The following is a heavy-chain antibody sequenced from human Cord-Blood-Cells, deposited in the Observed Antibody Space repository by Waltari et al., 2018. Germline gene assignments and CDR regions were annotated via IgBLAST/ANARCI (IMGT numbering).Heavy chain of an antibody. CDR1: GGSISSGDYY. V-gene: IGHV4-30-4*08. D-gene: IGHD3-10*01. CDR2: IYYSGST. CDR3: ARDQLGDGDAFDI. J-gene: IGHJ3*02. Sequence: QVQLQESGPGLVKPSQTLSLTCTVSGGSISSGDYYWSWIRQPPGKGLEWIGYIYYSGSTYDNPSLKSRVTISVDTSKTQFSLKLSSVTAADTAVYYCARDQLGDGDAFDIWGQGTMVTVSS.